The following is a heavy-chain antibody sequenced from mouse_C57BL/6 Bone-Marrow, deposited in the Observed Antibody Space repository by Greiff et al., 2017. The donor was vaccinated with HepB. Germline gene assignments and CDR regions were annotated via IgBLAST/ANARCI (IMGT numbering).Heavy chain of an antibody. Sequence: EVMLVESEGGLVQPGSSMKLSCTASGFTFSDYYMAWVRQVPEKGLEWVANINYDGSSTYYLDSLKSRFIISRDNAKNILYLQMSSLKSEDTATYYCARDSLPGFDVWGTGTTVTVSS. CDR3: ARDSLPGFDV. J-gene: IGHJ1*03. CDR2: INYDGSST. V-gene: IGHV5-16*01. CDR1: GFTFSDYY.